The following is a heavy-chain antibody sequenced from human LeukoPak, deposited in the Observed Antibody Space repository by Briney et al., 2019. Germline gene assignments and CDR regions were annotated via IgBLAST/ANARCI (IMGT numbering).Heavy chain of an antibody. CDR2: MKPSSGNT. CDR1: GYTFTSYD. V-gene: IGHV1-8*01. Sequence: GASVKVSCKASGYTFTSYDINWVRQATGQGLEWMGWMKPSSGNTGYAQKFQGRVTMTRNTSISTAYMELSSLRSEDTAVYYCARGPPESTNSDYWGQGTLVTVSS. J-gene: IGHJ4*02. CDR3: ARGPPESTNSDY.